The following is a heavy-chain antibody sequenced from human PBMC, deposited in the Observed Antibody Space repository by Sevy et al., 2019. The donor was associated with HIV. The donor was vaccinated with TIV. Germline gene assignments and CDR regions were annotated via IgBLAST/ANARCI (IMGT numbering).Heavy chain of an antibody. CDR3: ARPSPRIAAAASAFYDN. V-gene: IGHV3-23*01. Sequence: GGSLRLSCVVSGYSFSSYAISWVRQAPGKGLEWVSTINGRGGSTYYADSVKGRFTISRDNPKNTPFLQMINLRVDDTAMYYCARPSPRIAAAASAFYDNWGQGTLVTVSS. D-gene: IGHD6-13*01. CDR1: GYSFSSYA. CDR2: INGRGGST. J-gene: IGHJ4*02.